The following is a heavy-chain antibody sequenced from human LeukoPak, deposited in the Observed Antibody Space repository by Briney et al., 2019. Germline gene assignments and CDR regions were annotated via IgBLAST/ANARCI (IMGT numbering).Heavy chain of an antibody. D-gene: IGHD1-7*01. CDR2: ISWDGGST. V-gene: IGHV3-43*01. Sequence: GGSLRLSCAASGFTFDDYTMHWVRQAPGKGLEWVSLISWDGGSTYYADSVKGRFTISRDNSKNSLYLQMNSLRTEDTALYYCAEDAQGGTGTTDAFDIWGQGTMVTVSS. CDR3: AEDAQGGTGTTDAFDI. CDR1: GFTFDDYT. J-gene: IGHJ3*02.